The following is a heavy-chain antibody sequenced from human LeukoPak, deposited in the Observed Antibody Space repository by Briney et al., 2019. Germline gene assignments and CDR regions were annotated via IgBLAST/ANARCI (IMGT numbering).Heavy chain of an antibody. CDR3: ARGGKWELLGGY. J-gene: IGHJ4*02. Sequence: ETLSLTCTVSGGSISSSSYYWGWIRQPPGKGLEWVSSISSSSSYIYYADSVKGRFTISRDNAKNSLYLQMNSLRAEDTAVYYCARGGKWELLGGYWGQGTLVTVSS. V-gene: IGHV3-21*01. D-gene: IGHD1-26*01. CDR1: GGSISSSS. CDR2: ISSSSSYI.